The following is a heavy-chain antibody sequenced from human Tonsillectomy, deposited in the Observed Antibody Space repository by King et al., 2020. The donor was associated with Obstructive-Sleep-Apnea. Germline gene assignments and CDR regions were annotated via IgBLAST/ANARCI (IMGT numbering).Heavy chain of an antibody. CDR3: ARLRGEGTSGYHPFDY. D-gene: IGHD5-12*01. J-gene: IGHJ4*02. V-gene: IGHV4-59*01. CDR2: IYYSGST. CDR1: GGSISSYY. Sequence: QLQESGPGLVKPSETLSLTCTVSGGSISSYYWSWIRQPPGKGLEWIGNIYYSGSTNYNPSLKSRVTMSVVTSKNQFSLKLSSVTAADTAVYYCARLRGEGTSGYHPFDYWGQGTLVTVSS.